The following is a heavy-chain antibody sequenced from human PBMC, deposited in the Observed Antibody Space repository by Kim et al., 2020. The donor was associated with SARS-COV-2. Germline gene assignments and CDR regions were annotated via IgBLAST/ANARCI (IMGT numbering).Heavy chain of an antibody. CDR2: ISTYNANT. J-gene: IGHJ4*02. V-gene: IGHV1-18*01. CDR3: AREVIDYALEY. Sequence: ASVKVSCKASGYTFTTFGIAWVRQAPGQGLERMGWISTYNANTYYTQKFQGRVTMTTDTSTNTAYMELRSLRSDDTAVYYCAREVIDYALEYWGQGTLVTVSS. D-gene: IGHD4-17*01. CDR1: GYTFTTFG.